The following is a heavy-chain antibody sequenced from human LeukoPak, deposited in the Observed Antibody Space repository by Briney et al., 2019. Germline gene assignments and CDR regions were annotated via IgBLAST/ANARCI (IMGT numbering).Heavy chain of an antibody. Sequence: PGASVKVSCKTSGYTFTDYFIHWVRQAPGQGLEWMGWINAKSGGTNYAQKFQGWVTMTRDTSISTAYMDLNRLTSDDTALYYCAREVIVVVPGAMPNAFDIWGQGTMVTVSS. D-gene: IGHD2-2*01. V-gene: IGHV1-2*04. J-gene: IGHJ3*02. CDR3: AREVIVVVPGAMPNAFDI. CDR2: INAKSGGT. CDR1: GYTFTDYF.